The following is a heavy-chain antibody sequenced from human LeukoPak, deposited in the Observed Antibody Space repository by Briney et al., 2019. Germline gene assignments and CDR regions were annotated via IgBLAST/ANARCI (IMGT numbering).Heavy chain of an antibody. CDR3: ASHYYSSGTDAFDI. V-gene: IGHV1-69*13. CDR1: GGTFSSYA. Sequence: ASVKVSCKASGGTFSSYAISWVRQAPGQGLEWMGGIIPIFGTANYAQKFQGRVTITADESTSTAYMELSSLRSEDTAVYYCASHYYSSGTDAFDIWGQGTMVTVSS. J-gene: IGHJ3*02. CDR2: IIPIFGTA. D-gene: IGHD3-10*01.